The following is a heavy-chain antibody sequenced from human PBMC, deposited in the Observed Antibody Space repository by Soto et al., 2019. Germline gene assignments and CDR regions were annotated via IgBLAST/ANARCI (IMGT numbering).Heavy chain of an antibody. CDR3: ARLVANYGSASGWVDL. CDR2: IYYAGAT. CDR1: GGSISSTRHY. D-gene: IGHD6-6*01. Sequence: PSETLSLTCTVSGGSISSTRHYWVWIRQPPGKGLEWIGSIYYAGATYYNPSLRTRVTISVDTSKDQFSLRLGSVIAADSAVYFCARLVANYGSASGWVDLWGQVTLVTVSS. J-gene: IGHJ5*02. V-gene: IGHV4-39*01.